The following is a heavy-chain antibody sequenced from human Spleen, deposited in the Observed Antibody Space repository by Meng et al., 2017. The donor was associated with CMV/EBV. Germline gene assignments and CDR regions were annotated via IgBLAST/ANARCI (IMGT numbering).Heavy chain of an antibody. V-gene: IGHV4-59*01. J-gene: IGHJ3*02. D-gene: IGHD3-22*01. Sequence: SETLSLTCTISGGSISSYYWSWIRQPPGKGLEWIGHIHYSGSTNYNPSLKSRVTVSADTSKNQFSLKLRSVTAADTAVYYCAIGGRYDASARYYLDAYDIWG. CDR2: IHYSGST. CDR1: GGSISSYY. CDR3: AIGGRYDASARYYLDAYDI.